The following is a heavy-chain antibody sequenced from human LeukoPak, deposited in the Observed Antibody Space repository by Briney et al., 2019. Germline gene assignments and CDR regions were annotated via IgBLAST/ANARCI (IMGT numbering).Heavy chain of an antibody. Sequence: SETLSLTCTVSGDSISSYYWSWIRQPPGEGLEWIGYIYYSGSTNYNPSLKSQVTISVDTSKNQFSLKLSSVTAADTAVYYCARDQLGFDAFDIWGQGTMVTVSS. CDR2: IYYSGST. CDR1: GDSISSYY. J-gene: IGHJ3*02. V-gene: IGHV4-59*01. CDR3: ARDQLGFDAFDI. D-gene: IGHD3-16*01.